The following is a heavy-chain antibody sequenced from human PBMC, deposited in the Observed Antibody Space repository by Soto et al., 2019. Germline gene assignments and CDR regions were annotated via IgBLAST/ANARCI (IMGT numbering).Heavy chain of an antibody. CDR3: ARWPEKGRFAP. CDR1: GGTXSSYA. J-gene: IGHJ5*02. CDR2: ITPIFGTA. Sequence: GXSXKVSFKASGGTXSSYAISWVRQAPGQGLEWMGGITPIFGTANYAQKFQGRVTITAEKSTSTAYMEMSSLRPEDTAVYYCARWPEKGRFAPWGQGTLGTVSS. D-gene: IGHD3-10*01. V-gene: IGHV1-69*06.